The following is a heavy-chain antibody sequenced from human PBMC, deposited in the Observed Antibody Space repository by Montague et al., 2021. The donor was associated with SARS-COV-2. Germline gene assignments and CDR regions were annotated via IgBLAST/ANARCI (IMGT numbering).Heavy chain of an antibody. CDR3: ARLGAITLVRGITKADFSNYGMDV. D-gene: IGHD3-10*01. CDR2: INHSGST. Sequence: SETLSLTCAVSSGSFRGYYWSWIRQPPGKGLEWIGEINHSGSTTYNPSLESRVSISVDTSNKRFSLKVTSVTAADTAVYYCARLGAITLVRGITKADFSNYGMDVWGQGTTVTVSS. CDR1: SGSFRGYY. J-gene: IGHJ6*02. V-gene: IGHV4-34*01.